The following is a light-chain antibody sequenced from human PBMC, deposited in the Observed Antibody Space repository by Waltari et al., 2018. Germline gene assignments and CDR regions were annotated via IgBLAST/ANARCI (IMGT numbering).Light chain of an antibody. V-gene: IGKV3-15*01. Sequence: TQSPATLSVSPGERATLSCRASQSVNSNLAWYQQRPGQAPRLLIYGASTTATGIPARFTGSGSGTEFTLTISSLQSEDFAVYYCQQYNNWPLTFGGGTE. J-gene: IGKJ4*01. CDR3: QQYNNWPLT. CDR1: QSVNSN. CDR2: GAS.